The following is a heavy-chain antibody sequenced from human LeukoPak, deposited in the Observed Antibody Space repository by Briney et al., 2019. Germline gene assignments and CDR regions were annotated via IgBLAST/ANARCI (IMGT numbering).Heavy chain of an antibody. V-gene: IGHV3-7*04. CDR1: GFTFSSYW. CDR3: ARGDSSWSLSWFDP. Sequence: SGGSLRLSCAASGFTFSSYWMSWVRQAPGKGLEWVANIKQDGSGKYYVDSVKGRFTISRDNAKNSLYLQMNSLRAEDTAVYYCARGDSSWSLSWFDPWGQGTLVTVSS. D-gene: IGHD6-13*01. J-gene: IGHJ5*02. CDR2: IKQDGSGK.